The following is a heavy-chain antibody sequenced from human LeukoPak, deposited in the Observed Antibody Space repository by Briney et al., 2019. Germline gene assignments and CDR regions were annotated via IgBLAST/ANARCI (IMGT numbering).Heavy chain of an antibody. J-gene: IGHJ4*02. CDR3: ARGSDTAAGLY. CDR1: GGSISSNSYY. Sequence: SETLSLTCTVSGGSISSNSYYWGWIRQPPGKGLEWIGSIYYSGSAFYNPSLKSRVTISVDSSKNQFSLKVSSVTAADTAVYYCARGSDTAAGLYWGQGTLVTVSS. D-gene: IGHD6-13*01. V-gene: IGHV4-39*01. CDR2: IYYSGSA.